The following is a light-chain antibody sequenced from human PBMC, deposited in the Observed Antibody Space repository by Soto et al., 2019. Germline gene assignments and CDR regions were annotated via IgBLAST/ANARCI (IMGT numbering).Light chain of an antibody. CDR2: EAS. CDR3: QQYKSYFRT. J-gene: IGKJ1*01. V-gene: IGKV1-5*03. CDR1: QSISSW. Sequence: DIQMTQSPSTLSASVGDRVTITCRASQSISSWLAWYQQKPGKAPNLLIYEASSLESGDPSRFSGSGAGTEFTLTISRLQPDDFGTYYCQQYKSYFRTFGQGTKVEIK.